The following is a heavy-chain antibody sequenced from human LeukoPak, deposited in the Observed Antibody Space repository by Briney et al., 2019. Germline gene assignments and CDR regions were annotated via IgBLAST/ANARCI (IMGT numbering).Heavy chain of an antibody. CDR1: GFTFSSYA. CDR2: FSGGGGTT. CDR3: AKRRGSSPNVPVDY. J-gene: IGHJ4*02. V-gene: IGHV3-23*01. D-gene: IGHD1-26*01. Sequence: GGSLRLSCAASGFTFSSYAMSWVRQAPGKGLEWVSTFSGGGGTTYYADSVKGRFTISRDNSNNTLYLQMNSLRVEDTAVYYCAKRRGSSPNVPVDYWGQGTLVTVSS.